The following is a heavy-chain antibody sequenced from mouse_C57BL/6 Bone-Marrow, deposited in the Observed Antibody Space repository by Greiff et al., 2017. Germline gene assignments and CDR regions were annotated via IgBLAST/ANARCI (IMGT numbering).Heavy chain of an antibody. CDR2: ISDGGSYT. CDR3: ASYYAMDY. CDR1: GFTFSSYA. V-gene: IGHV5-4*03. J-gene: IGHJ4*01. Sequence: EVKVVESGGGLVKPGGSLKLSCAASGFTFSSYAMSWVRQTPEKRLEWVATISDGGSYTYYPDNVKGRFTISRDNAKNNLYLQISHLKSEDTAMYYCASYYAMDYWGQGTSVTVSS.